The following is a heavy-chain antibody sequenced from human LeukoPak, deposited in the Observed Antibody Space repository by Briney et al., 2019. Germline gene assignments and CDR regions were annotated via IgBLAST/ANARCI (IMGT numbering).Heavy chain of an antibody. CDR3: ARDSPQYYYDSSGYYRTREFDY. D-gene: IGHD3-22*01. J-gene: IGHJ4*02. CDR1: GGTFSSYA. V-gene: IGHV1-69*13. Sequence: ASVKVSRKASGGTFSSYAISWVRQAPGQGLEWMGGIIPIFGTANYAQKFQGRVTITADESTSTAYMELSSLRSEDTAVYYCARDSPQYYYDSSGYYRTREFDYWGQGTLVTVSS. CDR2: IIPIFGTA.